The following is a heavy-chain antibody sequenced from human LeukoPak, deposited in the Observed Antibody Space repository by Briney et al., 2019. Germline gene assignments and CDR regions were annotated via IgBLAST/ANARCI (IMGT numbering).Heavy chain of an antibody. J-gene: IGHJ4*02. CDR1: GFNLNMFA. CDR3: AKEQRIRHCSEGVCMEGYYFDS. CDR2: LSRGGGST. D-gene: IGHD2-8*01. V-gene: IGHV3-23*01. Sequence: GGSLRLSCTGSGFNLNMFAMNRVRQAPGQGLEWVSGLSRGGGSTNYAESVKGRFTISRDKSKNTVFLQLNSLRPEDTAVYYCAKEQRIRHCSEGVCMEGYYFDSWGQGTLVTVSS.